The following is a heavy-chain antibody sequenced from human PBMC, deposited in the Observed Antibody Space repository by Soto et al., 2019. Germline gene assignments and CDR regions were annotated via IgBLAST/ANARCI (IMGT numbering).Heavy chain of an antibody. Sequence: SQTLSLTCAISGDSVSSNSAAWNWIRQSPSRGLEWLGRTYYRSKWYYDYALSVKSRITISPDTSKNHFSLQLNSVTPDDTAVYFCAGDDRGDLTIDYWGQGTLVTVSS. CDR1: GDSVSSNSAA. CDR2: TYYRSKWYY. CDR3: AGDDRGDLTIDY. V-gene: IGHV6-1*01. D-gene: IGHD4-17*01. J-gene: IGHJ4*02.